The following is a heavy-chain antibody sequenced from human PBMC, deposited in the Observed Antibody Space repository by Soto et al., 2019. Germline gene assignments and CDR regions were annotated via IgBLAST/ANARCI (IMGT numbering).Heavy chain of an antibody. J-gene: IGHJ4*02. V-gene: IGHV4-34*01. D-gene: IGHD5-12*01. Sequence: PSETLSLTCAVYGGSFSGYYWSWIRQPPGKGLEWIGEINHSGSTNYNPSLKSRVTISVDTSKNQFSLKLSSVTAADTAVYYCASMGYNWDYFDYWGQGTLVTVSS. CDR3: ASMGYNWDYFDY. CDR1: GGSFSGYY. CDR2: INHSGST.